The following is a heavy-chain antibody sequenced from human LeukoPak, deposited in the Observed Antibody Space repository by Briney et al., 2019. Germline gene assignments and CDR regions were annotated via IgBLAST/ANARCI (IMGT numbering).Heavy chain of an antibody. Sequence: PGGSLRLSCAASGFTVSSNYMSWVRQAPGKGLEWVSVIYSDGTTYYADSVKGRFTISRDNSKDTLYLQMNNLRAEDTAVYYCARETTAPYRHFDYWGQGTLVTVSS. CDR3: ARETTAPYRHFDY. CDR2: IYSDGTT. J-gene: IGHJ4*02. V-gene: IGHV3-66*01. CDR1: GFTVSSNY. D-gene: IGHD4-17*01.